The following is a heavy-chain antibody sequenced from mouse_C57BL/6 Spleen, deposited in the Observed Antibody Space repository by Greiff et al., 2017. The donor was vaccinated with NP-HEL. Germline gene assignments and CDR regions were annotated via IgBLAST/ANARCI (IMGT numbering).Heavy chain of an antibody. CDR1: GYTFTDYE. CDR2: IDPETGGT. V-gene: IGHV1-15*01. CDR3: TRSSPYYAMDY. D-gene: IGHD1-1*01. Sequence: VKLQQSGAELVRPGASVTLSCKASGYTFTDYEMHWVKQTPVHGLEWIGAIDPETGGTAYNQKFKGKAILTADKSSSTAYMELRSLTSEDSAVYYCTRSSPYYAMDYWGQGTSVTVSS. J-gene: IGHJ4*01.